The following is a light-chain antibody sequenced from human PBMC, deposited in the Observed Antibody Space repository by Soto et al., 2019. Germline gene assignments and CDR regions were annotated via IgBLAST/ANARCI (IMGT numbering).Light chain of an antibody. CDR2: GAS. J-gene: IGKJ2*01. CDR3: QQYGRSPYT. V-gene: IGKV3-20*01. CDR1: QSVAGNN. Sequence: EIVLTQSPGTLSLSPGERATLSCRASQSVAGNNLAWYQQKPGQAPSLLIYGASSSATGIPDRFSGSGSGTDFTLTISRLEPENFAVYYCQQYGRSPYTFGQGTKLEIK.